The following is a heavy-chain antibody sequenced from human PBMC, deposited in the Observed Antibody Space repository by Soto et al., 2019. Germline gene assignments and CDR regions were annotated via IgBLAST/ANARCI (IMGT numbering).Heavy chain of an antibody. CDR1: GFTFSSYG. CDR2: ISYDENNK. D-gene: IGHD6-13*01. J-gene: IGHJ4*02. Sequence: QVQLVESGGGVVQPGRSLRLSCAASGFTFSSYGMHWVRQAPGKGLEWVAVISYDENNKYYADSVKGRFTISRDNSKNALYLQMNNLRAEATAVYYCAKGGQQVVRWPSVYWGQGTLVTVSP. V-gene: IGHV3-30*18. CDR3: AKGGQQVVRWPSVY.